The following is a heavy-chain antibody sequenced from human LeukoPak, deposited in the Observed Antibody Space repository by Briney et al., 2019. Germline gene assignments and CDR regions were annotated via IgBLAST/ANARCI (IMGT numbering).Heavy chain of an antibody. CDR3: ARVGYLRAFGI. V-gene: IGHV3-74*01. CDR2: ISFDGSDA. CDR1: GFTFSGFW. D-gene: IGHD6-25*01. Sequence: GGSLRLSCAASGFTFSGFWMHWVRQAPGKGLVWVSCISFDGSDATYADSVKGRFTISRDNAKNSLYLQMNSLRAEDTAVYYCARVGYLRAFGIWGQGTMVTVSS. J-gene: IGHJ3*02.